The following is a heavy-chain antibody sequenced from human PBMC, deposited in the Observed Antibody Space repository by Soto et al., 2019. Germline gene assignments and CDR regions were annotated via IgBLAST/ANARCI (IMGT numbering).Heavy chain of an antibody. CDR1: GFDFSAYA. CDR3: AKDLGAAGACDY. J-gene: IGHJ4*02. V-gene: IGHV3-23*01. Sequence: EVQLLESGGGLVQPGGSLRLSCAASGFDFSAYAMSWVRQAPGKGLEWVSAITGRGDTTDYADSVKGRFTISRDNSKNTLYLQMNSRRAEDTAVCYCAKDLGAAGACDYWGQGTLVTVSS. CDR2: ITGRGDTT. D-gene: IGHD6-25*01.